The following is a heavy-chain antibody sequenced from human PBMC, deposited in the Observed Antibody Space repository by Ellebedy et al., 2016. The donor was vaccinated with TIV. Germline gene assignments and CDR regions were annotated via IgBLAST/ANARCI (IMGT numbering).Heavy chain of an antibody. Sequence: PGGSLRLSCAASGFTFSRYGMHWVRQAPGKGLEWVAVIWSDGSNQYYADSVKGRFTISRDISKDTLYLQMTSLRAEDTAVYYCAIEEGSSNWYSVHWGQGTLVTVSS. CDR3: AIEEGSSNWYSVH. CDR1: GFTFSRYG. J-gene: IGHJ4*02. D-gene: IGHD6-13*01. CDR2: IWSDGSNQ. V-gene: IGHV3-33*01.